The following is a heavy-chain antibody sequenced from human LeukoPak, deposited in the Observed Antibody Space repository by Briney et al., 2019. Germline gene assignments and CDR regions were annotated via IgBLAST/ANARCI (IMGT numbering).Heavy chain of an antibody. V-gene: IGHV3-30*17. CDR1: GFTFSSFA. D-gene: IGHD3-10*01. J-gene: IGHJ4*02. Sequence: GRSLRLSCAASGFTFSSFALHWVRQAPGKGLEWVALISYDGSNKYYADSVKGRFTISRDNSENTLYLQMNSLRPEDTAVYFCARDSTYYYGSGSSGPHYFDYWGQGTPVTVSS. CDR3: ARDSTYYYGSGSSGPHYFDY. CDR2: ISYDGSNK.